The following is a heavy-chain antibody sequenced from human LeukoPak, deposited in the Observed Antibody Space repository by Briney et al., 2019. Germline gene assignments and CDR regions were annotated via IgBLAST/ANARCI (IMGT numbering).Heavy chain of an antibody. CDR3: AIDSDYPSGYFDY. V-gene: IGHV4-39*01. D-gene: IGHD5-12*01. Sequence: KASETLSLTCTVSGGSISSSSYYWGWIRQPPGKGLEWIGSIYYSGSTYYNPSLKSRVTISVDTSKNQFSLKLSSVTAADTAVYYCAIDSDYPSGYFDYWGQGTLVTVSS. CDR2: IYYSGST. J-gene: IGHJ4*02. CDR1: GGSISSSSYY.